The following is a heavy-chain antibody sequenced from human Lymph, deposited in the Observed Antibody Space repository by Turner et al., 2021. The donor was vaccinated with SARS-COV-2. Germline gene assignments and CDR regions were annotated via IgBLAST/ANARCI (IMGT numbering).Heavy chain of an antibody. V-gene: IGHV3-7*01. CDR1: GFTFSLYW. Sequence: VQLVGSGGGWVQPGGSLRLSCAASGFTFSLYWMSWVRQAPGKGLEWVANIKQDGSEKYYVDSVKGRFTISRDNAKNSLYLQMNSLRAEDTAVYYCARVEMATISFDYWGQGTLVPVSS. CDR3: ARVEMATISFDY. J-gene: IGHJ4*02. CDR2: IKQDGSEK.